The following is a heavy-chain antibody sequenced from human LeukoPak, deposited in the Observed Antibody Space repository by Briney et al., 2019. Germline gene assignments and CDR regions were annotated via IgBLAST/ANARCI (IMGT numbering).Heavy chain of an antibody. CDR1: GGSLSSYY. J-gene: IGHJ4*02. Sequence: SETLSLTCTVSGGSLSSYYWSWIRQPAGKGLEWIGRIYTSGSTNYNPSLKSRVTMSVDTSKNQFSLKLSSVTAADTAVYYCARGPVEMAPLDYWGQGTLVTVSS. D-gene: IGHD5-24*01. V-gene: IGHV4-4*07. CDR2: IYTSGST. CDR3: ARGPVEMAPLDY.